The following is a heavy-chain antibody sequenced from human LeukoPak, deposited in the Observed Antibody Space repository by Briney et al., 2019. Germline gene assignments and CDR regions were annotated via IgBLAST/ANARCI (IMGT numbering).Heavy chain of an antibody. V-gene: IGHV3-9*01. CDR2: ITWNSNGR. Sequence: GGSLRLSCEASGFAFHDYAMHWVRQRPGEGLEWVSGITWNSNGRVYADSVRGRFTVSRDNAKNSVYLQMDTLRIEDTALYFCVKDKQWLGRDAFDVWGCGTTVSVSS. J-gene: IGHJ3*01. CDR3: VKDKQWLGRDAFDV. D-gene: IGHD6-19*01. CDR1: GFAFHDYA.